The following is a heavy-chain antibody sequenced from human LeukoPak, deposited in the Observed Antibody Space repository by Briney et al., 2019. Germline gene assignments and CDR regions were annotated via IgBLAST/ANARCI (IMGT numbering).Heavy chain of an antibody. V-gene: IGHV3-7*01. CDR1: GFTFSSYW. D-gene: IGHD2-2*01. CDR3: ARVGGFCSSTTCYGNLGMDV. J-gene: IGHJ6*02. Sequence: GGSLRLSCAASGFTFSSYWMSWVRQAPGKGLEWVANIKQDGSEKYYVDSVKGRFTISRDNARNSLYLQMNSLRAEDTAVYYCARVGGFCSSTTCYGNLGMDVWGHGTTVTVSS. CDR2: IKQDGSEK.